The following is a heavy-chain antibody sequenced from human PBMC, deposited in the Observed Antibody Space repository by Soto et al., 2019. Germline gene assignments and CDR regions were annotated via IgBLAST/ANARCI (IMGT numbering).Heavy chain of an antibody. D-gene: IGHD2-15*01. CDR2: INHSGST. CDR1: GGSFNGYY. CDR3: ARKKYCSGGSCYGGFDP. V-gene: IGHV4-34*01. Sequence: PSETLSLTCAVYGGSFNGYYWSWIRQPPGKGLEWIGEINHSGSTNYNPSLKSRVTISVDTSKNQFSLKLSSVTAADTAVYYCARKKYCSGGSCYGGFDPWGQGTLVTV. J-gene: IGHJ5*02.